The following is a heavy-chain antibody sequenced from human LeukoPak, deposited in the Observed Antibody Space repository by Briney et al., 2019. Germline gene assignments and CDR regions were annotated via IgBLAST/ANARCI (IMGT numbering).Heavy chain of an antibody. J-gene: IGHJ5*02. V-gene: IGHV1-24*01. Sequence: ASVKVSCKVSGYTLTELSMHWVRQAPGKGLEWMGGFDPEDGETIYAQKFQGRVTMTEDTSTDTAYMELSSLRSEDTAVYYCATLGNMITSGGVIVTGNWFDPWGQGTLVTVSS. CDR1: GYTLTELS. CDR2: FDPEDGET. D-gene: IGHD3-16*02. CDR3: ATLGNMITSGGVIVTGNWFDP.